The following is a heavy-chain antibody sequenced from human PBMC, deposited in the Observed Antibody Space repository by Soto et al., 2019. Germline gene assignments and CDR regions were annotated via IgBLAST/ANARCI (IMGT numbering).Heavy chain of an antibody. J-gene: IGHJ3*02. Sequence: SETLSLTCGVYGGSFSDYYWSWIRQPPGKGLEWIGEINHSGSTKYNPSLKSRVTISLETSKKQFSLNLSSVTAADTAVYYCARLYCSGGSCENDAFDIWGQGTMVTV. CDR3: ARLYCSGGSCENDAFDI. CDR2: INHSGST. V-gene: IGHV4-34*01. CDR1: GGSFSDYY. D-gene: IGHD2-15*01.